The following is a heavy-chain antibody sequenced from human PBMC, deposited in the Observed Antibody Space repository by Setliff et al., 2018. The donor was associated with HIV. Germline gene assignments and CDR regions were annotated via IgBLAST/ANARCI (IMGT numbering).Heavy chain of an antibody. J-gene: IGHJ4*02. CDR1: GDSISSHY. CDR2: INHSGST. Sequence: SETLSLTCTVSGDSISSHYWSWIRQPPGKGLEWIGEINHSGSTNYNPSLKSRVTISVDTSKNQFSLKLTSVTAADTAVYYCARGRLYGVVDYWGQGTLVTVSS. V-gene: IGHV4-34*01. D-gene: IGHD3-10*01. CDR3: ARGRLYGVVDY.